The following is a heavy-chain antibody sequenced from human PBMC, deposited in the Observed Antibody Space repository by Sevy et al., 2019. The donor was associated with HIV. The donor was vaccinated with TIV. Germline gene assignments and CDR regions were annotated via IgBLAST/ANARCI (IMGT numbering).Heavy chain of an antibody. J-gene: IGHJ4*02. CDR1: GDSISSYY. CDR3: ARASGQSTSSRSFDF. CDR2: IHYSGST. Sequence: SETLSLTCTVSGDSISSYYWSWMRQPPGKGLEWIGYIHYSGSTNYNPSLKSRVTISVDTSKSQFSLNLNSVTAADTAVYFSARASGQSTSSRSFDFWGQGTLVTVSS. V-gene: IGHV4-59*01. D-gene: IGHD6-6*01.